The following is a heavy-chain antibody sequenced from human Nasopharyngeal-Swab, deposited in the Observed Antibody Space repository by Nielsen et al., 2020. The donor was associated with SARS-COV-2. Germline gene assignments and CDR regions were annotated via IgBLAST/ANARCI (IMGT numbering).Heavy chain of an antibody. CDR2: IYSGGST. V-gene: IGHV3-53*01. CDR1: GFTVSSNY. D-gene: IGHD6-13*01. Sequence: GESLKISCAASGFTVSSNYMSWVRQAPGKGLECVSVIYSGGSTYYADSVKGRFTISRDNSKNTLYLQMNSLRAEDTAVYYCARDRQGIAAAGNNYYYGMDVWGQGTTVTVSS. J-gene: IGHJ6*02. CDR3: ARDRQGIAAAGNNYYYGMDV.